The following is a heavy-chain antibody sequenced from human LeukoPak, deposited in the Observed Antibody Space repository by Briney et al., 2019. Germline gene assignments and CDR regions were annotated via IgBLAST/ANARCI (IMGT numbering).Heavy chain of an antibody. Sequence: GGSLRLSCAASGFTFSSYSMNWVRQAPGKGLEWVSYISSSSSTIYYADSVKGRFTISRDNAKNSLYLQMNSLRAEDTAVYYCARDLAVDTAMVPFDYWGQGTLVTVSS. CDR1: GFTFSSYS. J-gene: IGHJ4*02. D-gene: IGHD5-18*01. CDR3: ARDLAVDTAMVPFDY. CDR2: ISSSSSTI. V-gene: IGHV3-48*04.